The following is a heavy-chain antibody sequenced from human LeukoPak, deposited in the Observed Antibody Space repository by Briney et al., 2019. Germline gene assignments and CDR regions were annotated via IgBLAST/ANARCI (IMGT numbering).Heavy chain of an antibody. CDR2: IYYSGST. CDR1: GGSISSYY. CDR3: GREESSSWYELGY. V-gene: IGHV4-59*01. J-gene: IGHJ4*02. D-gene: IGHD6-13*01. Sequence: SETLSLTCTVSGGSISSYYWSWIRQPPGKGLEWIGYIYYSGSTNYNPSLKSRVTISADTSKNQFSLKLSSVTAADTAVYYCGREESSSWYELGYWGQGTLVTVSS.